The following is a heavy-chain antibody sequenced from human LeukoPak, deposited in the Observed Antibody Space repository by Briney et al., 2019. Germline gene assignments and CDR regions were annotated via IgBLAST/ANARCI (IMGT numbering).Heavy chain of an antibody. Sequence: GGSLRLSXAASGFTFSSYAMHWVRQAPGKGLEYVSAISSNGGSTYYANSVKGRFTISRDNSKNTLYLQMGSLRAEDMAVYYCARGGAQRSSWYSDYWGQGTLVTVSS. D-gene: IGHD6-13*01. V-gene: IGHV3-64*01. CDR1: GFTFSSYA. J-gene: IGHJ4*02. CDR2: ISSNGGST. CDR3: ARGGAQRSSWYSDY.